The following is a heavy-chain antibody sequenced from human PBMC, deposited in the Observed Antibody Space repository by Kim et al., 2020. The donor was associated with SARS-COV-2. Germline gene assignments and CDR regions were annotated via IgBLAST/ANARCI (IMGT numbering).Heavy chain of an antibody. D-gene: IGHD4-17*01. Sequence: GGSLRLSCAASGFTFDDYAMHWVRQAPGKGLEWVSGISWNSGSIGYADSVKGRFTISRDNAKNSLYLQMNSLRAEDTALYYCAKDIRPSPMTTVTTFDYWGQGTLVTVSS. V-gene: IGHV3-9*01. J-gene: IGHJ4*02. CDR3: AKDIRPSPMTTVTTFDY. CDR2: ISWNSGSI. CDR1: GFTFDDYA.